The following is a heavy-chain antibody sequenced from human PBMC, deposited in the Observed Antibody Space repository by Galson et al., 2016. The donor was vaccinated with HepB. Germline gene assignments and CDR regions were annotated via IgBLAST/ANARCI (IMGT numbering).Heavy chain of an antibody. V-gene: IGHV3-30*04. J-gene: IGHJ5*02. CDR3: ARARPSLKSSTICYPWCGLLFDH. CDR1: GFTFISYI. CDR2: MSVDGSHR. D-gene: IGHD2-2*01. Sequence: SLRLSCAASGFTFISYILHWVRQAPGKGLEWVAVMSVDGSHRYYADSVKGRFTISRDNSQKTLYLQMDSLTPEDTALYYCARARPSLKSSTICYPWCGLLFDHWGQGTLVTVAS.